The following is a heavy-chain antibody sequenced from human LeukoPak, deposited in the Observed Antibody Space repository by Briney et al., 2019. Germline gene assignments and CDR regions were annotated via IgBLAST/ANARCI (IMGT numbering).Heavy chain of an antibody. CDR1: GFTFSSYA. CDR2: ISGSGGST. Sequence: PGGSLRLSCAASGFTFSSYAMSWVRQAPGKGLEWVSAISGSGGSTYYADSVKGRFTISRDNSKNTLYLQMNSLRAEDTAVYYCAKGVKHQLLYYYYYYGMDVWGQGTTVTVSS. J-gene: IGHJ6*02. D-gene: IGHD6-13*01. V-gene: IGHV3-23*01. CDR3: AKGVKHQLLYYYYYYGMDV.